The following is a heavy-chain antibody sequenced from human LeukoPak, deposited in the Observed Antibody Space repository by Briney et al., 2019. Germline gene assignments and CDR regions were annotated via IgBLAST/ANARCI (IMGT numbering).Heavy chain of an antibody. CDR3: ARDLYGDYFDY. J-gene: IGHJ4*02. CDR1: GYTFSRYG. Sequence: ASVKVSCKAPGYTFSRYGMHWVRQAPGQRLEWMGWINAGNENTKYSQKFQGRVSITRDTSASTAYMELSSLTSEDTAVYYCARDLYGDYFDYWGQGTLVTVSS. D-gene: IGHD3-16*01. V-gene: IGHV1-3*01. CDR2: INAGNENT.